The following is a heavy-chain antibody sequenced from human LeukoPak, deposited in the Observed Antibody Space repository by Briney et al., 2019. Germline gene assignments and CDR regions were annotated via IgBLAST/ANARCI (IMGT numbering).Heavy chain of an antibody. CDR1: GFTFSSYS. Sequence: PGGSLRLSCAASGFTFSSYSMNWIRQAPGKGLEWVSSISSSSSYIYYADSVKGRFTISRDNSKNTLYLQMNSLRAEDTAVYYCAKDRVVVPAAPHDYFDYWGQGTLVTVSS. CDR3: AKDRVVVPAAPHDYFDY. CDR2: ISSSSSYI. V-gene: IGHV3-21*04. J-gene: IGHJ4*02. D-gene: IGHD2-2*01.